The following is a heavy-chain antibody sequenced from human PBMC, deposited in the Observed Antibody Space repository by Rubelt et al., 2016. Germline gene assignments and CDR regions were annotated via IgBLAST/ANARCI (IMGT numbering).Heavy chain of an antibody. V-gene: IGHV4-39*01. CDR1: GGSISSSSYS. Sequence: QLQLQESGPGLVKPSETLSLTCTVSGGSISSSSYSWGWIRQPPGKGLEWIGGFDYSGSTYYNPSLKSRVTISVDTSKNQFALKLSSVTAADTAVYYCARQPSSHTSGFLGGMDVWGQGTTVTVSS. D-gene: IGHD5-12*01. CDR2: FDYSGST. J-gene: IGHJ6*02. CDR3: ARQPSSHTSGFLGGMDV.